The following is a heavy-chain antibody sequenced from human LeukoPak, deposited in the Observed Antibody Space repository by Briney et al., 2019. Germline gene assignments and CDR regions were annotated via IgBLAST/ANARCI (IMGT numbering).Heavy chain of an antibody. D-gene: IGHD4-23*01. Sequence: SETLFLTCTVSGGSFSGYYWSWIRQPPGKGLEWIGEINHSGSTNYNPSLRSRVTISVDTSKNQFSLKLSSVTAADTAVYYCARRLSVVTPLLGPNSQVDNYGMDVWGQGTTVTVSS. J-gene: IGHJ6*02. CDR3: ARRLSVVTPLLGPNSQVDNYGMDV. V-gene: IGHV4-34*01. CDR1: GGSFSGYY. CDR2: INHSGST.